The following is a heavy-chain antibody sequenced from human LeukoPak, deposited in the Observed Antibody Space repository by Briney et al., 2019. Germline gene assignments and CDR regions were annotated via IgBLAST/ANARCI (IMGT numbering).Heavy chain of an antibody. J-gene: IGHJ4*02. Sequence: ASVKVSCKASGYTFTSYYMHWVRQAPGQGLEWMGWINPNSGGTNYAQKFQGRVTMTRDTSISTAYMELSRLRSDDTAVYYCARDLTAAAGSPHYWGQGTLVTVSS. CDR1: GYTFTSYY. CDR3: ARDLTAAAGSPHY. V-gene: IGHV1-2*02. D-gene: IGHD6-13*01. CDR2: INPNSGGT.